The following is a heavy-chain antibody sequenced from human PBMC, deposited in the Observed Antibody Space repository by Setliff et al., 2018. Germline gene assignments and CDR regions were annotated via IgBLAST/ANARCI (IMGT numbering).Heavy chain of an antibody. V-gene: IGHV1-69*06. J-gene: IGHJ6*02. D-gene: IGHD1-1*01. Sequence: SVKVSCKASGGTFSGYAFSWVRQAPGQGLEWMGGITPIFETAHYAAKFQGRVTITADKSTSTVHMELSSLISADSAVYFCARDSVTLAQLERRGGWHYFRMDVWGQGTTVTVSS. CDR3: ARDSVTLAQLERRGGWHYFRMDV. CDR1: GGTFSGYA. CDR2: ITPIFETA.